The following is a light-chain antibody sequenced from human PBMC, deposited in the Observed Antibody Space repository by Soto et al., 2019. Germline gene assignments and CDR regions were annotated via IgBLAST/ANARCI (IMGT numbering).Light chain of an antibody. CDR2: VNSDGSH. CDR1: SGHSSHA. Sequence: QLVLTQLPSASASLGASVKLTCTLSSGHSSHAIAWHQQQAEKGPRYLMKVNSDGSHITGDGIPDRFSGSSSGAERYLTISSLQSEDEADYYCQTWGTGIRVFGGGTQLTVL. J-gene: IGLJ3*02. V-gene: IGLV4-69*01. CDR3: QTWGTGIRV.